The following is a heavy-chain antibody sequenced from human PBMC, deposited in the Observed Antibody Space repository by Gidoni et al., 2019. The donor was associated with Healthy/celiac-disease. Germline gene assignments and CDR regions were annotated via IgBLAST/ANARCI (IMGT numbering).Heavy chain of an antibody. CDR2: ISYDGSNK. V-gene: IGHV3-30*18. D-gene: IGHD2-15*01. CDR3: AKSAVVAATPDYYGMDV. J-gene: IGHJ6*02. CDR1: GFTFSSHG. Sequence: QVQLVESGGGVVQPGRSLRLSCAASGFTFSSHGMHWVRQAPGKGLEWVAVISYDGSNKYYADSVKGRFTISRDNSKNTLYLQMNSLRAEDTAVYYCAKSAVVAATPDYYGMDVWGQGTTVTVSS.